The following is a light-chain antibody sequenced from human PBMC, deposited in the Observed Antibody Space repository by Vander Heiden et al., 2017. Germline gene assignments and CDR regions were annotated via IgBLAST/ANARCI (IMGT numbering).Light chain of an antibody. CDR2: AAS. CDR3: QQSDSTLFT. Sequence: IQMTPSPSSLSASVGDRVTITCRASQSISSYLNWYQQKPGKAPKLLIYAASRWQSGVPSRFSGSGSGTDFTLTISSLQPEDFATYYCQQSDSTLFTFGPGTKVDIK. J-gene: IGKJ3*01. V-gene: IGKV1-39*01. CDR1: QSISSY.